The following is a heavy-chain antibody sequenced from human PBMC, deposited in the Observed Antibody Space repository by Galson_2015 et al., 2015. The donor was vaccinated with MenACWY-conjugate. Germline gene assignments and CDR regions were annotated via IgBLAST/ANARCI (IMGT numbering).Heavy chain of an antibody. CDR1: GFIFNKFA. CDR2: ASGSGGVT. CDR3: AKGPLYDSSGSGSDYFDY. V-gene: IGHV3-23*01. D-gene: IGHD3-22*01. J-gene: IGHJ4*02. Sequence: SLRLSCAASGFIFNKFAMTWIRQAPGKKGLEWVSAASGSGGVTYHADSVKGRFTISRDNSKNTLYLQMNSLKAEDTAIYFCAKGPLYDSSGSGSDYFDYWGQGTLVTVSS.